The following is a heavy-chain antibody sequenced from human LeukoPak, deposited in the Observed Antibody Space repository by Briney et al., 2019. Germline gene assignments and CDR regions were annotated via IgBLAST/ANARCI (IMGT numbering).Heavy chain of an antibody. CDR2: ISYDGSNK. CDR1: GFTFSSYG. V-gene: IGHV3-30*18. Sequence: GGSLRLSCAASGFTFSSYGMHWVRQAPGKGLEWVAVISYDGSNKYYADSVKGRFTISRDNSKSTLYLQMNSLRAEDTAVYYCAKEAENYYDSSGYYGYWGQGTLVTVSS. J-gene: IGHJ4*02. D-gene: IGHD3-22*01. CDR3: AKEAENYYDSSGYYGY.